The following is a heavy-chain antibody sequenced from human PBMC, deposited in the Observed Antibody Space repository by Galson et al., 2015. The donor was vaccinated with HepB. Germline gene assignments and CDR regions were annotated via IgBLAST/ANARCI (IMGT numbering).Heavy chain of an antibody. CDR2: IRSKANNYET. CDR1: GFSFSGSA. V-gene: IGHV3-73*01. J-gene: IGHJ4*02. Sequence: SLRLSCAASGFSFSGSAIHWVRQASGKGPEWVGRIRSKANNYETSYVPSLEGRFTISRDDSKNMAYLHIKSLKTEDTAVYYCSRLGDFSGYSSRWGQGTLVTVSS. D-gene: IGHD6-13*01. CDR3: SRLGDFSGYSSR.